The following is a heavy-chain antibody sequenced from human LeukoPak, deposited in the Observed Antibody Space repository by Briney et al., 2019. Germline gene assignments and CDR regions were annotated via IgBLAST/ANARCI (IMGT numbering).Heavy chain of an antibody. CDR3: AKGALGSRRHYFFDY. CDR2: IGGSGGST. Sequence: PGGSLRLSCAASGFTFSSYWMSWVRQAPGKGLEWVSAIGGSGGSTYYADPVKGRFTISRDNSKNTLYLQMNTLRAEDTAVYYCAKGALGSRRHYFFDYWGQGTLVTVSS. CDR1: GFTFSSYW. V-gene: IGHV3-23*01. D-gene: IGHD6-13*01. J-gene: IGHJ4*02.